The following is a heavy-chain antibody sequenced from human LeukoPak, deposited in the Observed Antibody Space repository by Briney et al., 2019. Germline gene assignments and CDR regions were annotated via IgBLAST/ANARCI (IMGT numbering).Heavy chain of an antibody. D-gene: IGHD1-20*01. Sequence: PSETLSLTCTVSGGPISSYYWSWIRQPAGKALEWIGRIYTSGSTNYNPSLKSRVTMSVDTSKNQFSLKLSSVTAADTAVYYCARVVITGSQQFFDYWGQGTLVTVSS. CDR3: ARVVITGSQQFFDY. J-gene: IGHJ4*02. CDR2: IYTSGST. CDR1: GGPISSYY. V-gene: IGHV4-4*07.